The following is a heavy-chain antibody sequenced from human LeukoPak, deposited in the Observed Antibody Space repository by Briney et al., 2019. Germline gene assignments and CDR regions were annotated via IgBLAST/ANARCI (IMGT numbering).Heavy chain of an antibody. Sequence: SETLSLTCAVYGGSLSGYYWSWIRQPPGKGLEWIGEINHSGSTNYNPSLKSRVTISVDTSKNQFSLKLSSVTAADTAVYYCARRYSYGYTPFYYYYGMDVWGQGTTVTVSS. D-gene: IGHD5-18*01. CDR1: GGSLSGYY. V-gene: IGHV4-34*01. J-gene: IGHJ6*02. CDR2: INHSGST. CDR3: ARRYSYGYTPFYYYYGMDV.